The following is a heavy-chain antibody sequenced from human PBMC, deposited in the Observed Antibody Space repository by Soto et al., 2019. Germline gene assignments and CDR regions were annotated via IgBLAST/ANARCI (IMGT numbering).Heavy chain of an antibody. D-gene: IGHD6-6*01. Sequence: EVQLVETGGGLIQPGGSLRLSCAASGFTVSSNYMSWVRQAPGKGLEWVSGIYSGGSTYYADSVKGRFTISREDSKNTLYLQMNSLRAEDTAVYYCASVTISARPEDHWGQGTLVTVSS. J-gene: IGHJ4*02. CDR1: GFTVSSNY. CDR3: ASVTISARPEDH. CDR2: IYSGGST. V-gene: IGHV3-53*02.